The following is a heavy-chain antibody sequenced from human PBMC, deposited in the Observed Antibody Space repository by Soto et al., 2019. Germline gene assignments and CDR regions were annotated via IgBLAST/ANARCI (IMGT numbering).Heavy chain of an antibody. CDR2: ISYDGSNK. CDR1: GFTFRTSG. V-gene: IGHV3-30*18. J-gene: IGHJ4*02. CDR3: AKPSAKYCGGDCYSGFFEY. D-gene: IGHD2-21*02. Sequence: GGSLRLSCAVSGFTFRTSGMHWVRQAPGKGPEWVAVISYDGSNKYYADSVKGRFTISRDNSKNTLYLQMNSLRAEDTAVYYCAKPSAKYCGGDCYSGFFEYWGQGTLVTVSS.